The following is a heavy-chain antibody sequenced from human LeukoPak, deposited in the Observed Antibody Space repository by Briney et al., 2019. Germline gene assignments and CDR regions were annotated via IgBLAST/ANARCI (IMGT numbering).Heavy chain of an antibody. CDR2: ISAYNGNT. CDR3: ARDEAHYCSGTSCYMGNYYYYGMDV. D-gene: IGHD2-2*02. CDR1: GYTFTSYG. J-gene: IGHJ6*02. V-gene: IGHV1-18*01. Sequence: ASVKVSCKASGYTFTSYGISWVRQAPGQGLEWMGWISAYNGNTNYAQKLQGRVTMTTDTSTSTAYMELRSLRSDDTAVYYCARDEAHYCSGTSCYMGNYYYYGMDVWGQGTTVTVSS.